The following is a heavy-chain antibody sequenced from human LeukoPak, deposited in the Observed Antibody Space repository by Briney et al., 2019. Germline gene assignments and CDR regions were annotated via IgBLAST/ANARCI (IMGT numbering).Heavy chain of an antibody. CDR3: ARDSYGSGSYYSYYYNGLDV. CDR1: GDSISNNPYY. J-gene: IGHJ6*02. Sequence: SETLSLTCTVSGDSISNNPYYWAWIRQPPGKGLEWIATIYHSGTTFYNPSLKSQVTISVDTSKNQFSLKLSSVTAADTAVYFCARDSYGSGSYYSYYYNGLDVWGQGTTVTVSS. CDR2: IYHSGTT. D-gene: IGHD3-10*01. V-gene: IGHV4-39*07.